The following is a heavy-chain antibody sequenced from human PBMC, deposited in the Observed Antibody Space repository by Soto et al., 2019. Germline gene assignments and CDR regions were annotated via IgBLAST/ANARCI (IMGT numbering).Heavy chain of an antibody. CDR2: ISYGGNTK. D-gene: IGHD3-22*01. J-gene: IGHJ6*02. V-gene: IGHV3-30*18. CDR3: AKDSRGIKGYSIGYYYYGMDV. Sequence: QVQLVESGGGVVQPGTSLRLSCAASGFRFSSYAMHWVRQAPGKGLERVAVISYGGNTKYYADSVKGRFTISRDNSNNTLYLQMNGLRTEDTALYYCAKDSRGIKGYSIGYYYYGMDVWGQGTTVTVS. CDR1: GFRFSSYA.